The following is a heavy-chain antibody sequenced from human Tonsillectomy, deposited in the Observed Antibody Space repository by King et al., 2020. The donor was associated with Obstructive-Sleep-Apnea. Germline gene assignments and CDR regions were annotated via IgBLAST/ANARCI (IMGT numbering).Heavy chain of an antibody. V-gene: IGHV4-4*07. CDR2: MYTIGST. J-gene: IGHJ3*02. D-gene: IGHD1-26*01. CDR1: GASISSYC. Sequence: VQLQESGPGLVKPSETLSLTCTVSGASISSYCWSWIRQSAGKGLEWMGRMYTIGSTNYNPSLKSQVPMSGDTSKNQFSLELNPVTAADTAVYYCSRGTGIVGATSRAFDIWGQGTKVTVSS. CDR3: SRGTGIVGATSRAFDI.